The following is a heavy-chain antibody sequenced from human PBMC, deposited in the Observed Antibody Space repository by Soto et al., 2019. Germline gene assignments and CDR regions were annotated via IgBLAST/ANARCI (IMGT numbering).Heavy chain of an antibody. Sequence: SETLSLTCTVSGGSISSGGYYWSWIRQHPGKGLEWIGYIYYSGSTYYNPSLKSRVIISVDTSKNQFSLKLSSVTAADTAVYYCARGRAPDYDILTGYYPDWGQGTLVTVSS. CDR3: ARGRAPDYDILTGYYPD. V-gene: IGHV4-31*03. D-gene: IGHD3-9*01. CDR1: GGSISSGGYY. CDR2: IYYSGST. J-gene: IGHJ4*02.